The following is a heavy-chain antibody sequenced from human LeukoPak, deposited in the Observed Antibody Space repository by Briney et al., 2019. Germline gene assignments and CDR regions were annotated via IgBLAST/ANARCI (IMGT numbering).Heavy chain of an antibody. CDR3: AAHVFSELRCFAWSTIE. J-gene: IGHJ4*02. CDR1: GFTFSSHW. D-gene: IGHD3-9*01. CDR2: IKEDGSEK. Sequence: PGGSLRLSCAASGFTFSSHWMRWARQARGKGLEWVANIKEDGSEKYYMDSVKGRFTISRDNAKKSLYLQMDSLRADDTAGYYCAAHVFSELRCFAWSTIEWGQRTLVTVSS. V-gene: IGHV3-7*01.